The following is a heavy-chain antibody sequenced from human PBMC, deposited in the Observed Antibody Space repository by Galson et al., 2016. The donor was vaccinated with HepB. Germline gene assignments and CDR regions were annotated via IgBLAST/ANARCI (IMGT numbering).Heavy chain of an antibody. CDR2: IYKSGDT. CDR3: FRYPSVWRSFDY. J-gene: IGHJ4*02. V-gene: IGHV4-28*01. CDR1: GFSISSGNW. D-gene: IGHD6-19*01. Sequence: ETLSLTCALSGFSISSGNWWGWIRQPPGKGLEWLGYIYKSGDTHYSPSLKTPVTMSVDTSKNQFSLKLSPVTAVDTAVYFCFRYPSVWRSFDYWGQGTLVTVPS.